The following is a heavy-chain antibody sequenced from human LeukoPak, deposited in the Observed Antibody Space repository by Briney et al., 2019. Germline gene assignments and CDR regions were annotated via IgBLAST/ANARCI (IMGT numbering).Heavy chain of an antibody. CDR2: INPSGGST. V-gene: IGHV1-46*01. J-gene: IGHJ6*03. CDR3: ARDRAGYCSSTSCYIGYYYMDV. D-gene: IGHD2-2*02. Sequence: GASVKVSCKASGYTFTSYYMHWVRQAPGQGLEWMGIINPSGGSTSYAQKFQGRVTMTRDTSTSTVYMELSSLRSEDTAVYYCARDRAGYCSSTSCYIGYYYMDVWGKGTTVTVSS. CDR1: GYTFTSYY.